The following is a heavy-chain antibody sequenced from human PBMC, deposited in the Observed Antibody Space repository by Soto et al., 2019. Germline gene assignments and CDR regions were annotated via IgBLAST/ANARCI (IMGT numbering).Heavy chain of an antibody. Sequence: GGSLRLSCAASGFTFSSFAMSWVRQAPGKGLEWVSSISGSGESTYYADSVKGRLSISRDNSKNTLYLQMNSLRAEDTAVYYCATSFRYFDNWGQGTRVTVSS. CDR3: ATSFRYFDN. J-gene: IGHJ4*02. D-gene: IGHD3-9*01. CDR1: GFTFSSFA. CDR2: ISGSGEST. V-gene: IGHV3-23*01.